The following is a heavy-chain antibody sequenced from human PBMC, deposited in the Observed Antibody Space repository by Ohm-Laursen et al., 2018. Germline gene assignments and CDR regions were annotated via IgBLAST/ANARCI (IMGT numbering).Heavy chain of an antibody. CDR2: ISAYNGNT. J-gene: IGHJ4*02. Sequence: ASVKVSCKASGYTFTSYGISWVRQAPGQGLEWMGWISAYNGNTNYAQKFQERVTITRDMSTSTAYMELSSLRSEDTAVYYCAAIALAGIDYWGQGTLVTVS. V-gene: IGHV1-18*01. CDR3: AAIALAGIDY. CDR1: GYTFTSYG. D-gene: IGHD6-19*01.